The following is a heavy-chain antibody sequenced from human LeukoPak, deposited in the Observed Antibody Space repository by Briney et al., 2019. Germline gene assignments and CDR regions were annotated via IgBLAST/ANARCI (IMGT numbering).Heavy chain of an antibody. CDR3: ARDDGSSGWYPSVWGYYYYGMDV. D-gene: IGHD6-19*01. CDR2: ISSSSRDI. J-gene: IGHJ6*02. CDR1: GFTFTSYA. V-gene: IGHV3-21*04. Sequence: GGSLRLSCAASGFTFTSYAMNWVRQAPGKGLEWVSSISSSSRDINYADSVKGRFTISRDNAKNSLYLQMNSLRAEDTAVYYCARDDGSSGWYPSVWGYYYYGMDVWGQGTTVTVSS.